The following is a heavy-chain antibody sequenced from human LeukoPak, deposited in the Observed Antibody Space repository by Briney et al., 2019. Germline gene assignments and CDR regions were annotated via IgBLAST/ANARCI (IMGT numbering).Heavy chain of an antibody. CDR1: GFTFSSYA. D-gene: IGHD3-22*01. J-gene: IGHJ4*02. V-gene: IGHV3-30*01. Sequence: GRSLRLSCAASGFTFSSYAMHWVRQAPGKGLEWVAVISYDGSNKYYADSVKGRFTISRDNSKNTLYLQMNSLRAEDTAVYYCARDRTTYYYDSSGYLDYWGQGTLVTVSS. CDR3: ARDRTTYYYDSSGYLDY. CDR2: ISYDGSNK.